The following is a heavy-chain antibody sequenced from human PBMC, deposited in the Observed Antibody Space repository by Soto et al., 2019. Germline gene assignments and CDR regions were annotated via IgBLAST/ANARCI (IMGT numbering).Heavy chain of an antibody. CDR2: ISYDGSNK. J-gene: IGHJ4*02. Sequence: GSLRLCCAASGXTFSSYGMDWVRQAPGKGLEVVAVISYDGSNKYYADSVKGLFTISRYNSKKTLYLQMNSLRAEDTDVYYCAKLVISGAGTFDYWGQGTLGTVSS. V-gene: IGHV3-30*18. CDR1: GXTFSSYG. CDR3: AKLVISGAGTFDY. D-gene: IGHD3-16*02.